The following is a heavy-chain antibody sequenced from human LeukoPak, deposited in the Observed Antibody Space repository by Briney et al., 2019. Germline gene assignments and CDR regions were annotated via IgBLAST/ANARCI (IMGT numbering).Heavy chain of an antibody. D-gene: IGHD3-22*01. CDR3: ARDPDYYDSSGQPRGAFDI. CDR1: GGSISSYY. CDR2: MYYSGNT. Sequence: SETLSLTCNVSGGSISSYYWSWIRQPPGKGLEWIGYMYYSGNTNYNPSLKSRVTISVDTSKNQFSLKLSSVTAADTAVYYCARDPDYYDSSGQPRGAFDIWGQGTMVTVSS. V-gene: IGHV4-59*01. J-gene: IGHJ3*02.